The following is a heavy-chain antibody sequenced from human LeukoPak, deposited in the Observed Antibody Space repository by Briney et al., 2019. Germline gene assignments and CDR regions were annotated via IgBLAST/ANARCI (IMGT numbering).Heavy chain of an antibody. J-gene: IGHJ4*02. D-gene: IGHD3-22*01. Sequence: ASVKVSCKASGYTFTSYGISWVRQAPGQGLEWMGWISAYNGNTNYAQKLQGRVTMTTDTSTSTAYMELRSLRSDDTAVYYCARGPLGAYYYDSSGYMYWGQGTLVTVSS. V-gene: IGHV1-18*01. CDR3: ARGPLGAYYYDSSGYMY. CDR2: ISAYNGNT. CDR1: GYTFTSYG.